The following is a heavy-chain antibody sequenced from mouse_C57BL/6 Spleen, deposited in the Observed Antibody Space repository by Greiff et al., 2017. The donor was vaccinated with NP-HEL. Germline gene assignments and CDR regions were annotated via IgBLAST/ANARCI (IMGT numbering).Heavy chain of an antibody. D-gene: IGHD4-1*01. CDR2: ISDGGSYT. V-gene: IGHV5-4*03. Sequence: EVNVVESGGGLVKPGGSLKLSCAASGFTFSSYAMSWVRQTPEKRLEWVATISDGGSYTYYPDNVKGRFTISRDNAKNNLYLQMSHLKSEDTAMYYCAILTGTGDYWGQGTTLTVSS. CDR3: AILTGTGDY. CDR1: GFTFSSYA. J-gene: IGHJ2*01.